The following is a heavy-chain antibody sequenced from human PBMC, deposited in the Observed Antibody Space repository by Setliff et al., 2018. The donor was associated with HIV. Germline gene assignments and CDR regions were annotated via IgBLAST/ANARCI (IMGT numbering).Heavy chain of an antibody. Sequence: GASVKVSCKTSGGTFNTYPIAWVRQAPGQGLEWMGGIAPNLRMPNYIQKFKGRLTITADKPTSTAYMELTGLRSEDTAIYYCATAQGIATANFDYWGQGTLVTVSS. V-gene: IGHV1-69*10. CDR1: GGTFNTYP. J-gene: IGHJ4*02. CDR3: ATAQGIATANFDY. D-gene: IGHD6-13*01. CDR2: IAPNLRMP.